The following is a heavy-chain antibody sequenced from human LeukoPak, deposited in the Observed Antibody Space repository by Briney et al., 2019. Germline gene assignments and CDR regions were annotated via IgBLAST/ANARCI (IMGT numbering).Heavy chain of an antibody. J-gene: IGHJ6*02. CDR1: GFTFDDYT. V-gene: IGHV3-43*01. CDR2: ISWDGGST. CDR3: AKDKVWGYYGMDV. D-gene: IGHD3-16*01. Sequence: GGSLRLSCAASGFTFDDYTMHWVRHAPGKGLESVSLISWDGGSTYYADSVKGRFTISRDNSKNSLYLQMNSLRTEDTALYYCAKDKVWGYYGMDVWGQGTTVTVSS.